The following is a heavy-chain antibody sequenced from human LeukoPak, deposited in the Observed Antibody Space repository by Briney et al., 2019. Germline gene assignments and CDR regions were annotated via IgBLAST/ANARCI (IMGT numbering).Heavy chain of an antibody. CDR2: ISWNSGSI. Sequence: GGSLRLSCAASGFTFDDYAMHWVRQSPGKGLEWVSGISWNSGSIGYADSVKGRFTISRDNAKNSLYLQMNSLRTEDMALYYCAKDDRAVLSAFDIWGQGTMVTVSS. D-gene: IGHD3-10*01. V-gene: IGHV3-9*03. CDR1: GFTFDDYA. J-gene: IGHJ3*02. CDR3: AKDDRAVLSAFDI.